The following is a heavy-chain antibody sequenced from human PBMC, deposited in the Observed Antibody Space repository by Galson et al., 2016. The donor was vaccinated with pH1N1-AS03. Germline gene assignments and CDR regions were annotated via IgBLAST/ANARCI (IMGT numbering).Heavy chain of an antibody. CDR3: ARGRGYGQYYFDY. J-gene: IGHJ4*02. D-gene: IGHD3-10*01. V-gene: IGHV3-33*01. CDR1: GFSFSSFG. CDR2: IWYDGSNK. Sequence: SLRLSCAAPGFSFSSFGMHWVRQAPGKGLEWVAVIWYDGSNKYYADPVKGRFTISRDNTKNTLYLQMNSLRVEDTAVYFCARGRGYGQYYFDYWGQGTLVTVSP.